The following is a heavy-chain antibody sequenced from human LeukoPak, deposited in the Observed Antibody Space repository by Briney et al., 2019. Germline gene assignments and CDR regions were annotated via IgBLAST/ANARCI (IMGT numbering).Heavy chain of an antibody. V-gene: IGHV4-34*01. CDR3: ARGGAALEINWFDP. CDR1: GGSFSGYY. Sequence: SETLSLTCAVYGGSFSGYYWSWIRQPPGKGLEWIGEINHSGSTNYNPSLKSRVTISVDTSKNQFSLKLSSVIAADTAVYYCARGGAALEINWFDPWGQGTLVTVSS. J-gene: IGHJ5*02. CDR2: INHSGST. D-gene: IGHD6-6*01.